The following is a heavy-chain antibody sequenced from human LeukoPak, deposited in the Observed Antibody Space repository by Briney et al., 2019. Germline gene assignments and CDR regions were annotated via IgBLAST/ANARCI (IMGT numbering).Heavy chain of an antibody. CDR2: IIPIFGTA. J-gene: IGHJ6*02. CDR1: GGTFSSYA. V-gene: IGHV1-69*13. Sequence: ASVKVSCKASGGTFSSYAISWVRQAPGQGLEWMGGIIPIFGTANYAQKFQGRVTITADESTSTAYMELSSLRSEDTAVYYCARQGCSGGSCYEDYYYGMDVWGQGTTVTASS. D-gene: IGHD2-15*01. CDR3: ARQGCSGGSCYEDYYYGMDV.